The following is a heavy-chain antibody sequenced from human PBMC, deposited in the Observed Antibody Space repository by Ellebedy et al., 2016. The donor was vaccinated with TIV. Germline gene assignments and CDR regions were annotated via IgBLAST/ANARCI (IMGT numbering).Heavy chain of an antibody. Sequence: SETLSLTCAVYGGSFSGYYWSWIRQPPGKGLEWIGEITQSGRTNYNPSLKGRVTITVDTSKNQFSLRLSSVTAADTALDYCAEGRSGWYYFDYWGRGTPVTVSS. J-gene: IGHJ4*02. CDR1: GGSFSGYY. CDR2: ITQSGRT. CDR3: AEGRSGWYYFDY. V-gene: IGHV4-34*01. D-gene: IGHD6-19*01.